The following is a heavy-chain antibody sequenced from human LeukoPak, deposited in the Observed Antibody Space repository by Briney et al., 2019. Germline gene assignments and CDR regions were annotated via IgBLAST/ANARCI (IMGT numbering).Heavy chain of an antibody. D-gene: IGHD5-12*01. V-gene: IGHV4-4*02. J-gene: IGHJ4*02. Sequence: SGTLSLTCAVSGGSISSSNWWSWVRQPPGKGLEWIGEIYHSGSTNYNPSLKSRVTISVDKSKNQFSLKLSSVTGADTAVYYCARAPGYSGYGFFDYWGQGTLVTVSS. CDR2: IYHSGST. CDR1: GGSISSSNW. CDR3: ARAPGYSGYGFFDY.